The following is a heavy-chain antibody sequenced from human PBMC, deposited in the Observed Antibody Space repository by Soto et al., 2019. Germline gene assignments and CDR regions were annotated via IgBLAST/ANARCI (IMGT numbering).Heavy chain of an antibody. V-gene: IGHV4-4*02. CDR3: ARDSGAAAGPSGGYYGMDV. Sequence: SETLSLTCAVPGGSISSSNWWSWVRQPPGKGLEWIGEIYHSGSTNYNPSLKSRVTISVDMSKNQFSLKLSSVTAADTAVYYCARDSGAAAGPSGGYYGMDVWGQGTTVTVSS. D-gene: IGHD6-13*01. CDR1: GGSISSSNW. CDR2: IYHSGST. J-gene: IGHJ6*02.